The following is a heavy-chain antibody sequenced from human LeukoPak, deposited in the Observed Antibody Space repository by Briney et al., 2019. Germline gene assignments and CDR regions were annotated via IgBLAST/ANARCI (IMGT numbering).Heavy chain of an antibody. J-gene: IGHJ4*02. CDR1: GYPFTRYY. V-gene: IGHV1-46*01. Sequence: ASVKVSCKASGYPFTRYYMHWVRQAPGQGLEWMGIINPSGGSTSYAQKFQARVTMTRDTSTTTVYMELSSLRSEDTAVYYCARGPPPYGSGTYYRDYWGQGTLVTVSS. CDR3: ARGPPPYGSGTYYRDY. D-gene: IGHD3-10*01. CDR2: INPSGGST.